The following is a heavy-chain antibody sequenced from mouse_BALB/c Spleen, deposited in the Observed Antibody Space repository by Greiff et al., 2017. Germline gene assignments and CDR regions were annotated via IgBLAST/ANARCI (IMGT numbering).Heavy chain of an antibody. CDR1: GFTFSSFG. D-gene: IGHD2-4*01. CDR3: ARTTMITTFAY. Sequence: EVQLVESGGGLVQPGGSRKLSCAASGFTFSSFGMHWVRQAPEKGLEWVAYISSGSSIIYYADTVKGRFTISRDNPKNTLFLQMTSLRSEDTAMFYCARTTMITTFAYWGQGTLVTVSA. CDR2: ISSGSSII. J-gene: IGHJ3*01. V-gene: IGHV5-17*02.